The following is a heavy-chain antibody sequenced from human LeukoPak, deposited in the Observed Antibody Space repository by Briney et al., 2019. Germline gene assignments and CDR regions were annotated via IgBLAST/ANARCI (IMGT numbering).Heavy chain of an antibody. Sequence: GGSLRLSCAASGFIFRSHTMNWVRQGPGKGLEWVPYISSTSGTIYYADSVKGRFTISRDNAKNSLYLQMNSLRDEDTAVYYCARDYYGMDVWGQGTTVTVSS. J-gene: IGHJ6*02. CDR1: GFIFRSHT. V-gene: IGHV3-48*02. CDR3: ARDYYGMDV. CDR2: ISSTSGTI.